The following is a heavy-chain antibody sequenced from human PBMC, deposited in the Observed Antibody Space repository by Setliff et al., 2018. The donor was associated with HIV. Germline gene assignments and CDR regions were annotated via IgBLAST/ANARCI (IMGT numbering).Heavy chain of an antibody. CDR3: ARATVYRIDY. V-gene: IGHV4-39*01. D-gene: IGHD2-2*01. CDR2: IYYSGST. J-gene: IGHJ4*02. CDR1: GGSISSSSYY. Sequence: PSETLSLTCTVSGGSISSSSYYRGWIRQPPGKGLEWIGSIYYSGSTYYNPSLKSRVTMSVDTSKNQFSLTLSSVTAADMAVYYCARATVYRIDYWGQGTLVTVSS.